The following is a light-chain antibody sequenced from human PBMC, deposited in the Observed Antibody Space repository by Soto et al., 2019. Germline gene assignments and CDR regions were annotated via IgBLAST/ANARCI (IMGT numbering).Light chain of an antibody. J-gene: IGKJ1*01. CDR2: WAS. CDR3: QHYYSTPTWT. Sequence: DIVMTQSPDSLAVSLGERATINCKSSQSVLYSSNNKNYLAWYPQKPGQPPKLLIYWASTRESGVPDRFSGSESGTDFTLTISSLQAEDVAVYYCQHYYSTPTWTVGQGTKVEIK. V-gene: IGKV4-1*01. CDR1: QSVLYSSNNKNY.